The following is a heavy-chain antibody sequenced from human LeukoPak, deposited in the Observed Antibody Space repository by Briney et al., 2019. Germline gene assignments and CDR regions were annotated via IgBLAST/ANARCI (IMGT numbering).Heavy chain of an antibody. V-gene: IGHV1-18*01. J-gene: IGHJ4*02. CDR1: GYTFTNYA. Sequence: ASVKVSCKAFGYTFTNYAISWVRQAPGQGFEWLGWINTYNGDAKYPLNIQGRVSLTTDTFTSTAYMELWSLRPDDTAVYYCTRYPTISGHYYFDYWGQGTLVTVSS. D-gene: IGHD2/OR15-2a*01. CDR3: TRYPTISGHYYFDY. CDR2: INTYNGDA.